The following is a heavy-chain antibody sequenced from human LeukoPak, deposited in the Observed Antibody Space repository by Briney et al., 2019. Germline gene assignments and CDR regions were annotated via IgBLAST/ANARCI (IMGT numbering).Heavy chain of an antibody. D-gene: IGHD6-19*01. CDR2: ISGSGGST. Sequence: GGSLRLSCAASRFTFSSYAMSWVRQAPGKGLEWVSAISGSGGSTYYADSVKGRFTISRDNSKNTLYLQMNSLRAEDTAVYYCASGIAVAGNLSLDYWGQGTLVTVSS. CDR3: ASGIAVAGNLSLDY. V-gene: IGHV3-23*01. CDR1: RFTFSSYA. J-gene: IGHJ4*02.